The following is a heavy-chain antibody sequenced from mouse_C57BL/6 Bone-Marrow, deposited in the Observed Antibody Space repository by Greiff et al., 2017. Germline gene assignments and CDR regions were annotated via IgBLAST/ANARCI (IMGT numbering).Heavy chain of an antibody. D-gene: IGHD2-2*01. V-gene: IGHV1-9*01. CDR3: ARDLLWPRQDAMDY. Sequence: VQRVESGAELMKPGASVKLSCKATGYPFPGSWIEWVKQRPGHGLEWIGEILPGSGSTNYNEKFKGKATFTADTSSNPAYMLLSSLTTEDSSIYYCARDLLWPRQDAMDYWGQGTSGTVSS. CDR1: GYPFPGSW. J-gene: IGHJ4*01. CDR2: ILPGSGST.